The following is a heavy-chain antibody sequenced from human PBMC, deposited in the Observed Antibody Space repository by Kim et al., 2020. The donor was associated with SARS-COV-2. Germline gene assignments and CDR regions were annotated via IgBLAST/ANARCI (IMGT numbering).Heavy chain of an antibody. CDR3: ARGDHDLWSGSYID. V-gene: IGHV7-4-1*02. D-gene: IGHD3-3*01. CDR1: GYTFTKYD. J-gene: IGHJ4*02. Sequence: ASVKVSCKASGYTFTKYDMNWLRQAPGQGLEYMGWINTNTGNPKYVQGFTGRFVFSLDTSLNTAYLQISSLKAEDTAVYYCARGDHDLWSGSYIDWGQGTLVTVSS. CDR2: INTNTGNP.